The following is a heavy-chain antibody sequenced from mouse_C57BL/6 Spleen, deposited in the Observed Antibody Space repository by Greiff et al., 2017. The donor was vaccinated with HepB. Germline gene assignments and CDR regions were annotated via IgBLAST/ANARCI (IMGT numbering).Heavy chain of an antibody. CDR3: ARLGYDYDGAWFAY. CDR2: IDPNSGGT. V-gene: IGHV1-72*01. Sequence: QVQLKQPGAELVKPGASVKLSCKASGYTFTSYWMHWVKQRPGRGLEWIGRIDPNSGGTKYNEKFKSKATLTVDKPSSTAYMQLSSLTSEDSAVYYGARLGYDYDGAWFAYWGQGTLVTVSA. CDR1: GYTFTSYW. J-gene: IGHJ3*01. D-gene: IGHD2-4*01.